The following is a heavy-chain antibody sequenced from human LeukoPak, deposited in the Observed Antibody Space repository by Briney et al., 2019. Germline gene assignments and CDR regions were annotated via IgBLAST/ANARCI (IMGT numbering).Heavy chain of an antibody. CDR1: GYTFTGYY. CDR3: ARGAPSIAVAGTIWFDP. CDR2: INPNSGGT. V-gene: IGHV1-2*04. D-gene: IGHD6-19*01. Sequence: ASVKVSCTASGYTFTGYYMHRVRQAPGQGLEWMGWINPNSGGTNYAQKFQGWVTMTRDTTISTAYTELSRLRSDDTAVYYCARGAPSIAVAGTIWFDPWGQGTLVTVPS. J-gene: IGHJ5*02.